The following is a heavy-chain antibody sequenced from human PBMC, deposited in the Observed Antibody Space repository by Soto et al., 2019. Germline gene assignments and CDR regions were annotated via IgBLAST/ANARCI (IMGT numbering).Heavy chain of an antibody. CDR2: IFYSGSS. V-gene: IGHV4-59*01. CDR3: ARDLRCCGLDV. J-gene: IGHJ6*02. CDR1: GASMRSYA. D-gene: IGHD3-9*01. Sequence: SDTLSLTCNVSGASMRSYALPLMRLSPGKGLEWIGDIFYSGSSNLNPSLRSRLSISIDTSKNKFSLMLKSVTAADTAVYYCARDLRCCGLDVWGQGTTVTVSS.